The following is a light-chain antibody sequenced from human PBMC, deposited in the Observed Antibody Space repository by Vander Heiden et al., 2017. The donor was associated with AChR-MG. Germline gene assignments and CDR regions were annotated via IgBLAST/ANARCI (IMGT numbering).Light chain of an antibody. J-gene: IGLJ1*01. CDR2: SNN. Sequence: QSVLTQPPSASATPGQRVTISCSGSRSNIGSNTVNWYQQLPGTAPKLLIYSNNQRPSGVPDRFSGSKSGTSASLAISGLQSEDEADYYCAAWDDSLNGYVFGTGTKVTVL. CDR3: AAWDDSLNGYV. CDR1: RSNIGSNT. V-gene: IGLV1-44*01.